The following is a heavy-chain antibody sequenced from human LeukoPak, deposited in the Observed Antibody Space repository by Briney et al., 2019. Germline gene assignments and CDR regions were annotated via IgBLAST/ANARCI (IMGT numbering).Heavy chain of an antibody. J-gene: IGHJ2*01. CDR1: GYTFTGYY. V-gene: IGHV1-46*01. Sequence: ASVKVSCKASGYTFTGYYMHWVRQAPGQGLEWMGIINPSGGSTSYAQKFQGRVTMTRDTSTSTVYMELSSLRSEDTAVYYCARDEIAAAGTYWYFDLWGRGTLVTVSS. CDR2: INPSGGST. D-gene: IGHD6-13*01. CDR3: ARDEIAAAGTYWYFDL.